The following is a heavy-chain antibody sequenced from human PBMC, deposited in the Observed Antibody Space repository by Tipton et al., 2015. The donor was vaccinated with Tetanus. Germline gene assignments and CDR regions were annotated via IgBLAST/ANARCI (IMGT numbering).Heavy chain of an antibody. Sequence: TLSLTCTVSGGSMSSSDYYWDWIRQPPGKGLEWIGSISSSGRTYYSPSLKSRVTMSVDTSKKHFSLGLGSAIAADTAIYYCARLREIVSRSGWALDYWGQGTLVTVSS. CDR1: GGSMSSSDYY. D-gene: IGHD5/OR15-5a*01. V-gene: IGHV4-39*02. CDR2: ISSSGRT. J-gene: IGHJ4*02. CDR3: ARLREIVSRSGWALDY.